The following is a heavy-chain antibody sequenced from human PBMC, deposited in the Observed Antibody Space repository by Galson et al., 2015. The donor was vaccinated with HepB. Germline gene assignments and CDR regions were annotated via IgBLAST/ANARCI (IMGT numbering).Heavy chain of an antibody. D-gene: IGHD2-15*01. V-gene: IGHV3-23*01. CDR2: ISGSGVST. Sequence: SLRLSCAASEFTFSNYAMNWVRQAPGKGLEWVSAISGSGVSTHYADSVKGRFTISRDNFKNTLYLQMNSLRAEDTAVYFCTKGPRRVLVAATEGKAISVWGRGTKVTVSS. CDR3: TKGPRRVLVAATEGKAISV. J-gene: IGHJ6*04. CDR1: EFTFSNYA.